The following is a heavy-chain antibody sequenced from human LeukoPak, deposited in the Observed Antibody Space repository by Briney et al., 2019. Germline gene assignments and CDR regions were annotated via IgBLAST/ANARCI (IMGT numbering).Heavy chain of an antibody. V-gene: IGHV1-2*02. CDR3: ARDNCSGGSCYRTFDAFDI. CDR2: INPNSGGT. D-gene: IGHD2-15*01. CDR1: GYTFTGYY. J-gene: IGHJ3*02. Sequence: VASVKVSCKASGYTFTGYYMHWVRQAPGQGLEWMGWINPNSGGTNYAQKFQGRVTMTRDTSISTAYMELSRLRSDDTAVYYCARDNCSGGSCYRTFDAFDIWAKGQWSPSLQ.